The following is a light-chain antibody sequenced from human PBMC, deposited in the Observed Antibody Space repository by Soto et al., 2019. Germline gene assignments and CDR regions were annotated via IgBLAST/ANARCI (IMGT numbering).Light chain of an antibody. CDR1: QSIANS. Sequence: EIVLTQSPGTLSLSPGXRASLSCRASQSIANSLAWYQQKPGQAPRLLIFGASNRATGIPDRFSGSGSGTDFTLTLSRLEPEDFAVYHCQQYGGSPRTFGQGTKVDIK. J-gene: IGKJ1*01. V-gene: IGKV3-20*01. CDR2: GAS. CDR3: QQYGGSPRT.